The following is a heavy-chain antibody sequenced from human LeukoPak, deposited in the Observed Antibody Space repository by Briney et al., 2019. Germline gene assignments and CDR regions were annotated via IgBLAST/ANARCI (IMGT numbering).Heavy chain of an antibody. D-gene: IGHD6-13*01. V-gene: IGHV4-34*01. J-gene: IGHJ4*02. CDR2: INHSGST. CDR1: GGSFSGYY. CDR3: ARDVVAAAGTRDY. Sequence: SETLSLTCAVYGGSFSGYYWSWIRQPPGKGLEWIGEINHSGSTNYNPSLNSRVTMSVDTSKNQFSLKLSSVTAADTAVYYCARDVVAAAGTRDYWGQGTLVTVSS.